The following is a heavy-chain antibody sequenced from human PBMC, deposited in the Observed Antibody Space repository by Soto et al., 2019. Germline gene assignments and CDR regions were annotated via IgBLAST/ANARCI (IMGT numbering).Heavy chain of an antibody. D-gene: IGHD3-10*01. J-gene: IGHJ3*02. CDR2: IYPGDSDT. CDR1: GYSFTSYW. V-gene: IGHV5-51*01. Sequence: GESLKISCKGSGYSFTSYWIGWVRQMPGKGLEWMGIIYPGDSDTRYSPSFQGQVTISADKSISTAYLQWSSLKASDTAMYYCARISYGSGSYHAFDIWGQGTMVTVSS. CDR3: ARISYGSGSYHAFDI.